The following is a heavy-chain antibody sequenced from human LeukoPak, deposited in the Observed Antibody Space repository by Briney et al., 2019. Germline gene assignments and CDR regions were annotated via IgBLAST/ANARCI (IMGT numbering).Heavy chain of an antibody. CDR2: ISGRSSTI. CDR1: AFTFSDYS. D-gene: IGHD1-26*01. Sequence: GGSLRLSCAASAFTFSDYSMNWVRQAPGKGLEWISYISGRSSTIYYADSVKGRFTISRDNAKNSMYLQMNSLRAEYTAVYYCARDRIKSGSYYFDYWGQGTLVTVSS. CDR3: ARDRIKSGSYYFDY. J-gene: IGHJ4*02. V-gene: IGHV3-48*01.